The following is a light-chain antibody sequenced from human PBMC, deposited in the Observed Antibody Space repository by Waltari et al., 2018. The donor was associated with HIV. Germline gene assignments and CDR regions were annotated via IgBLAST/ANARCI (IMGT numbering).Light chain of an antibody. Sequence: QSVLTQPPSASGTPGQRVTISCSGSSSNIGNDNVYWYQQLPGPAPKLLIYKNYQRPSGVPDRFAGSKSGTSASLAISGLRSEDEADYYCVGWDASLSAYVFGTGTKVTIL. J-gene: IGLJ1*01. CDR1: SSNIGNDN. V-gene: IGLV1-47*01. CDR3: VGWDASLSAYV. CDR2: KNY.